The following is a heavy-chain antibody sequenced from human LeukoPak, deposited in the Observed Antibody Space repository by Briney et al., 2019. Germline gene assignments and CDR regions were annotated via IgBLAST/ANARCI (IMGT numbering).Heavy chain of an antibody. J-gene: IGHJ6*03. Sequence: GRSLRLSCAASGFTFSSYGMHWVRQAPGKGLEWVAVISYDGSNKYYADSVKGRFTISRDNSNNTLYLQMNSLRAEDTAVYYCAKGRITMVRGVAMDVWGKGTTVTVSS. CDR3: AKGRITMVRGVAMDV. CDR2: ISYDGSNK. CDR1: GFTFSSYG. V-gene: IGHV3-30*18. D-gene: IGHD3-10*01.